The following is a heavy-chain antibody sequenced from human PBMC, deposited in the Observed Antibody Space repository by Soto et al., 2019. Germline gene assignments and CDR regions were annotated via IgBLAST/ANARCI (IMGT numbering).Heavy chain of an antibody. CDR3: ARDKTDGGIQHWFSERYYYCYYMDV. D-gene: IGHD5-18*01. CDR2: INAVNGNT. CDR1: GYTFNSYA. J-gene: IGHJ6*03. Sequence: QVQLVQSGAAVKKPGASVKVSCKASGYTFNSYAMHWVRQAPGQRLEWMGWINAVNGNTKYLQKFQGRVTITRDTSASTAYRELSSLRCEDTAVYYCARDKTDGGIQHWFSERYYYCYYMDVWGKGTTVTVSS. V-gene: IGHV1-3*01.